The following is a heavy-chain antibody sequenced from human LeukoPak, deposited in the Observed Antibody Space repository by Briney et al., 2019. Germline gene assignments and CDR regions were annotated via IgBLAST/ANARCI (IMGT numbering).Heavy chain of an antibody. D-gene: IGHD6-13*01. V-gene: IGHV4-59*01. CDR1: GGSISSYY. CDR2: IHYSGST. Sequence: SETLSLTCTVSGGSISSYYWSWIRQPPGKGLEWIGYIHYSGSTNYNPSLKSRVTISVDTSKNQFSLKLSSVTVADTAVYYCARGRQQLAYWGQGTLVTVSS. CDR3: ARGRQQLAY. J-gene: IGHJ4*02.